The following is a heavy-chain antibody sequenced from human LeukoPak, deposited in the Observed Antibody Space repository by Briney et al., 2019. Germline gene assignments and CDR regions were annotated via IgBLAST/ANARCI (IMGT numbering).Heavy chain of an antibody. J-gene: IGHJ4*02. CDR3: AKGRVRGVIIGPFDY. V-gene: IGHV3-23*01. CDR1: GFAFSSYA. CDR2: ISGSGGST. Sequence: GGSLRLSCAASGFAFSSYAMSWVRQAPGKGLEWVSAISGSGGSTYYADSVKGRFTISRDNPKNTLYLQMNSLRAEDTAVYYCAKGRVRGVIIGPFDYWGQGTLVTASS. D-gene: IGHD3-10*01.